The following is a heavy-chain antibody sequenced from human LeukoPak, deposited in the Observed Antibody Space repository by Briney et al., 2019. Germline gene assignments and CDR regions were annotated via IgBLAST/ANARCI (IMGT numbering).Heavy chain of an antibody. CDR3: AKDRSHCSGGSCYWGHLDY. J-gene: IGHJ4*02. CDR1: GFTFSSYG. CDR2: IRYDGSNK. Sequence: PGGSLRLSCAASGFTFSSYGMHWVRQAPGKGLEWVAFIRYDGSNKYYADSVKGRLTISRDNSKNTLYLQMNSLRGEDTAVYYCAKDRSHCSGGSCYWGHLDYWGQGTLVTVSS. D-gene: IGHD2-15*01. V-gene: IGHV3-30*02.